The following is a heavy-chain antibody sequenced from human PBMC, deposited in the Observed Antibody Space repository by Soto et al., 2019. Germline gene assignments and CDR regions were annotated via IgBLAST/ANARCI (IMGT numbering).Heavy chain of an antibody. CDR3: ARDRGYSGYDFFGVFDY. D-gene: IGHD5-12*01. CDR2: ISSSSSTI. J-gene: IGHJ4*02. CDR1: GFTFSSYS. V-gene: IGHV3-48*01. Sequence: GSLRLSCAASGFTFSSYSMNWVRQAPGKGLEWVSYISSSSSTIYYADSVKGRFTISRDNAKNSLYLQMNSLRAEDTAVYYCARDRGYSGYDFFGVFDYWGQGTLVTVS.